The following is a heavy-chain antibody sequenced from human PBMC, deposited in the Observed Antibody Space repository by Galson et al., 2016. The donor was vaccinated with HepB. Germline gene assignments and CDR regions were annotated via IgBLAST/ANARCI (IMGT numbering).Heavy chain of an antibody. D-gene: IGHD3-22*01. V-gene: IGHV3-30*18. CDR3: AKARSGYYSDFDF. CDR1: GLTFSRYG. J-gene: IGHJ4*02. CDR2: ISYDGRNK. Sequence: SLRLSCAASGLTFSRYGMHWVRQAPGKGLEWLAYISYDGRNKYSGDSGKGRFTVSRDNSKNTLYLQMNSLRPEDTAVYYCAKARSGYYSDFDFWGQGTLVSVSS.